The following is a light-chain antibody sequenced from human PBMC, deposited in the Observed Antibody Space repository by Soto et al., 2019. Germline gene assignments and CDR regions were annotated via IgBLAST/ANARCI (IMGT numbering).Light chain of an antibody. CDR2: GAS. CDR3: QQYGSSLT. V-gene: IGKV3-20*01. J-gene: IGKJ1*01. Sequence: EIVLTQSPGALSLSPEERATLSCRASQSVSSSYLAWYQQKPGQAPRLLISGASTRATGIPDRFRGSGSGTDFTLTISRLEPEDFAVYWCQQYGSSLTFGQGTKVDI. CDR1: QSVSSSY.